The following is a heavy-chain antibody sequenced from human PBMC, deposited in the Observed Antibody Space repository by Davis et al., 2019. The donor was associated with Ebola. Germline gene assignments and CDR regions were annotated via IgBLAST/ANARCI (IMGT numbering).Heavy chain of an antibody. V-gene: IGHV1-46*01. CDR2: INPSGGST. CDR3: ARADNYDILTGYYGPAY. CDR1: GYTFTSYY. J-gene: IGHJ4*02. D-gene: IGHD3-9*01. Sequence: ASVKVSCKASGYTFTSYYMHWVRQAPGQGLEWMGIINPSGGSTSYAQKFQGRVTMTRDMSTSTVYMELSSLRSEDTAVYYCARADNYDILTGYYGPAYWGQGTLVTVSS.